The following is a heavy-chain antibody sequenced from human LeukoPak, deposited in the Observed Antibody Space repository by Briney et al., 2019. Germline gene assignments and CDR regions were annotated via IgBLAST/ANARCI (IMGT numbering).Heavy chain of an antibody. CDR1: GFTFSSYA. Sequence: GGSLRLSCADSGFTFSSYAMHWVRQAPGKGLEWMAVISYDGRNQYYADSVKGRFTISRDDSKNTLYLHMDSLRPEDTAVYYCARGSSGDYYRYYGMDVWGQGTTVTASS. CDR2: ISYDGRNQ. J-gene: IGHJ6*02. D-gene: IGHD3-10*01. CDR3: ARGSSGDYYRYYGMDV. V-gene: IGHV3-30*04.